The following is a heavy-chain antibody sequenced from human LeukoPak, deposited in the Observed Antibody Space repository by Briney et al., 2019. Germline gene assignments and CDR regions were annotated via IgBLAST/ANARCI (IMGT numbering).Heavy chain of an antibody. CDR2: MNPNSGNT. D-gene: IGHD5-24*01. CDR1: GYTFTSYD. V-gene: IGHV1-8*01. CDR3: ARSSVEMATINPGDLDY. J-gene: IGHJ4*02. Sequence: ASVKVSCKASGYTFTSYDINWVRQATGQGLEWMGRMNPNSGNTGYAQKFQGRVTMTRNTSISTAYMELSSLRSEDTAVYYCARSSVEMATINPGDLDYWGQGTLVTVSS.